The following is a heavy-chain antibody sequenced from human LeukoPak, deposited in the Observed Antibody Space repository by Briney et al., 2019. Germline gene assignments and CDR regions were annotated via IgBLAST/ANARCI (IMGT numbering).Heavy chain of an antibody. Sequence: SETLSLTCSVSGVSFNNDYWSWIRQTPGKGLEWIGYISNNGGTIYNPPLKTRVTISVDTSKNQFFLKLASVTAADTAVYFCVRDRGPNLHYYIDVWGKGTRSPSP. V-gene: IGHV4-59*01. D-gene: IGHD1-7*01. CDR2: ISNNGGT. J-gene: IGHJ6*03. CDR3: VRDRGPNLHYYIDV. CDR1: GVSFNNDY.